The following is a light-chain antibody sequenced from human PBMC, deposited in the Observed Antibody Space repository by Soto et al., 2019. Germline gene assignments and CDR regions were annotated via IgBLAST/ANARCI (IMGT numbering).Light chain of an antibody. V-gene: IGKV3D-15*01. CDR1: QSVDND. Sequence: EIEMTQSPATLSVSPGDRATLSCRASQSVDNDLAWYQQKPGQPPRLLIYDASTRATGIPARFSGSQSGTEFTLTISSLLSEDFAVYSCQQYNNWPLTFGGGTKVEIK. CDR3: QQYNNWPLT. CDR2: DAS. J-gene: IGKJ4*01.